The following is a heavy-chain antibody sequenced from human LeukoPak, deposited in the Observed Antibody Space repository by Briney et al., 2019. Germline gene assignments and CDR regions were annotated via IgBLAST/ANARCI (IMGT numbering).Heavy chain of an antibody. Sequence: ASVKVSCKASGYTFTSYDINWVRQATGQGLEWMGWMNPNSGNTGYAQRFQGRVTMTRNTSISTAYMELSSLRSEDTAVYYCARSLFGSGSWYDYWGQGTLVTVSS. D-gene: IGHD3-10*01. J-gene: IGHJ4*02. CDR2: MNPNSGNT. V-gene: IGHV1-8*01. CDR1: GYTFTSYD. CDR3: ARSLFGSGSWYDY.